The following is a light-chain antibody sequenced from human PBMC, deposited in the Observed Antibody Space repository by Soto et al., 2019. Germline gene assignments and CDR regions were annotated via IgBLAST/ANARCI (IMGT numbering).Light chain of an antibody. J-gene: IGKJ3*01. CDR1: QSIGYY. Sequence: EIVLTQSPATLSLSPGEIATLSCSASQSIGYYLAWYQEKPGQAPRLLIYDASIRATGIPARFSGSWSGTDFILTISRLEPEDFALYYCQQRSNWPRTFGPGTKVDIK. V-gene: IGKV3-11*01. CDR2: DAS. CDR3: QQRSNWPRT.